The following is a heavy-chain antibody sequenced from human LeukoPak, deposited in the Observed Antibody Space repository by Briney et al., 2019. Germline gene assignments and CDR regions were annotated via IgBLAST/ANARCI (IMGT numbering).Heavy chain of an antibody. Sequence: SETLSLTCTVSGGSISSYYWSWIRQPPGKGLEWIGYIYYSGSTNYNPSLKSRVTISVDTSKNQFSLKLSSVTAADTAVYYCARGRDYYDSSGYYYEGTIVDYSGQGTLVTVSS. CDR3: ARGRDYYDSSGYYYEGTIVDY. CDR2: IYYSGST. V-gene: IGHV4-59*01. CDR1: GGSISSYY. J-gene: IGHJ4*02. D-gene: IGHD3-22*01.